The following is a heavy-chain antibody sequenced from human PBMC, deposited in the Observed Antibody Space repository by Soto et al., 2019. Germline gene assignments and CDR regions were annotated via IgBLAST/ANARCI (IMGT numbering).Heavy chain of an antibody. D-gene: IGHD1-26*01. J-gene: IGHJ6*03. CDR2: ISGSGGST. CDR1: GFTFSSYA. Sequence: EVQLLESGGGLVQPGGSLRLSCAASGFTFSSYAMSWVRQAPGKGLEWVSAISGSGGSTYYADSVKGRFTISRDNSKNTLYLQMNSLRAEDTAVYYCAKDAGSYNYYYYYYMDVWGKGTTVTVSS. V-gene: IGHV3-23*01. CDR3: AKDAGSYNYYYYYYMDV.